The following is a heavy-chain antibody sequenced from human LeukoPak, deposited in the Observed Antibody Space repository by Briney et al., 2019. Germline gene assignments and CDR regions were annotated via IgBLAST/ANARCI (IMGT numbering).Heavy chain of an antibody. D-gene: IGHD6-13*01. CDR3: AKDTSGSSRFWYFDL. J-gene: IGHJ2*01. CDR2: IRYDGSNK. Sequence: GGSLRLSCAASGFTSSSYGMHWVRQAPGKGLEWVAFIRYDGSNKYYADSVKGRFTISRDNSKNTLYLQMNSLRAEDTAVYYCAKDTSGSSRFWYFDLWGRGTLVTVSS. CDR1: GFTSSSYG. V-gene: IGHV3-30*02.